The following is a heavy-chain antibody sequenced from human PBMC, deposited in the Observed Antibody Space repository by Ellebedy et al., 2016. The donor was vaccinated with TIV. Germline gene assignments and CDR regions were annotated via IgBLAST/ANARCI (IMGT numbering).Heavy chain of an antibody. J-gene: IGHJ6*03. CDR3: ARVGKRGYYYMDV. V-gene: IGHV3-74*01. Sequence: GESLKISXAASGITFSRYWMHWVRQVPGKGLVWVSRIDNDGTRTDYADSVKGRFSISRDNSKNTLYLQINTLRAEDTAVYYCARVGKRGYYYMDVWGKGTTVTVSS. CDR1: GITFSRYW. D-gene: IGHD3-10*01. CDR2: IDNDGTRT.